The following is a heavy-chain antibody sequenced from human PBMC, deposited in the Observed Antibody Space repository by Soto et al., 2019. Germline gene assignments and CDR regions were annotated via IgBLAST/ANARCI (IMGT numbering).Heavy chain of an antibody. CDR2: INAGNGNT. V-gene: IGHV1-3*01. CDR3: ARGPPRLVADY. D-gene: IGHD2-15*01. Sequence: ASVKVSCKASGCTFTSYAMHWVRQAPGQRLEWMGWINAGNGNTKYSQKFQGRVTITRDTSASTAYMELSSLRSEDTAVYYCARGPPRLVADYWGQGTLVTVSS. CDR1: GCTFTSYA. J-gene: IGHJ4*02.